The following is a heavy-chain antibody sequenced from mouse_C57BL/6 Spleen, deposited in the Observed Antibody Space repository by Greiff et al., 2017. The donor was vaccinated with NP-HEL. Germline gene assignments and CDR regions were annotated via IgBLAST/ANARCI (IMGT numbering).Heavy chain of an antibody. CDR3: ARRDGYYAMDY. Sequence: QVQLQQPGAELVKPGASVKMSCKASGYTFTSYRITWVKQRPGQGLEWIGDIYPGSGSTNYNEKFKSKATLTVDTSSSTAYMQLSSLTSEDSAVYYCARRDGYYAMDYWGQGTSVTVSS. V-gene: IGHV1-55*01. CDR1: GYTFTSYR. CDR2: IYPGSGST. D-gene: IGHD2-3*01. J-gene: IGHJ4*01.